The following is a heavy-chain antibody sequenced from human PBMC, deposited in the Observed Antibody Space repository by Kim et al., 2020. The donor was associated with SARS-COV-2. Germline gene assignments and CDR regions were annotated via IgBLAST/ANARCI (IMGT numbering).Heavy chain of an antibody. Sequence: SETLSLTCTVSGGSISSGDYYWSWIRQPPGKGLEWIGYIYYSGSTYYNPSLKSRVTISVDTSKNQFSLKLSSVTAADTAVYYCARVPLGMPFGEIHFDIWGQGTMVTVSS. D-gene: IGHD3-10*01. J-gene: IGHJ3*02. V-gene: IGHV4-30-4*01. CDR3: ARVPLGMPFGEIHFDI. CDR2: IYYSGST. CDR1: GGSISSGDYY.